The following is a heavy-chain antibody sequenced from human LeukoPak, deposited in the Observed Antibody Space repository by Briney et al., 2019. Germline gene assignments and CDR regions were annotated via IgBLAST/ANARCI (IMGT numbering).Heavy chain of an antibody. CDR3: AREQCPNGGSCFFDY. CDR1: GGTFSSYA. V-gene: IGHV1-69*01. CDR2: IIPIFGTA. J-gene: IGHJ4*02. Sequence: ASVKVSCKASGGTFSSYAISRVRQAPGQGLEWMGGIIPIFGTANYAQKFQGRVTITADESTSTAYMELSSLRSEDTAVYYCAREQCPNGGSCFFDYWGQGTLVTVSS. D-gene: IGHD2-15*01.